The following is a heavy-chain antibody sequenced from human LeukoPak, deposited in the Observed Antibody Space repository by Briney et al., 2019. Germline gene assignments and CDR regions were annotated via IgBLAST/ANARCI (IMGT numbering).Heavy chain of an antibody. J-gene: IGHJ4*02. V-gene: IGHV3-21*01. CDR2: ISSSSSYI. CDR1: GFTFSSYS. Sequence: GGSLRLSCAASGFTFSSYSRNWVRQAPGKGLEWVSSISSSSSYIYYADSVKGRFTISRDNAKNSLYLQMNSLRAEDTAVYYCARDVSGSSGWYRYHFDYWGQGTLVTVSS. D-gene: IGHD6-19*01. CDR3: ARDVSGSSGWYRYHFDY.